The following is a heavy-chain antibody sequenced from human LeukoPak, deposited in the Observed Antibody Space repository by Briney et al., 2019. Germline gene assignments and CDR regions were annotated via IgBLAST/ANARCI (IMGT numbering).Heavy chain of an antibody. CDR1: GFTFSSYE. V-gene: IGHV3-48*03. CDR2: IRSSGSTT. CDR3: ARDLYSSGWVYGMDV. Sequence: GGSLRLSCAASGFTFSSYEMNWVRQAPGKGREWVSYIRSSGSTTYYADSVKGRFTISRDNAKNSLYLQMNSLRAEDTAVYYCARDLYSSGWVYGMDVWGQGTTVTVSS. J-gene: IGHJ6*02. D-gene: IGHD6-19*01.